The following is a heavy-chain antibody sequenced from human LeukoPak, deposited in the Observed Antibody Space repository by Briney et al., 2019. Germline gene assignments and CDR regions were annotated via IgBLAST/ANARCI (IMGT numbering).Heavy chain of an antibody. CDR3: ARDVLRRYYDLVTGYSDY. Sequence: GSLRLSCAASGFTFSSYWMSWVRQAPGKGLEWVANIKQDGSEKYYVDSVKGRFTISRDNAKNSLYLQMNSLRAEDTAVYYCARDVLRRYYDLVTGYSDYWGQGTLVTVSS. J-gene: IGHJ4*02. CDR1: GFTFSSYW. CDR2: IKQDGSEK. D-gene: IGHD3-9*01. V-gene: IGHV3-7*01.